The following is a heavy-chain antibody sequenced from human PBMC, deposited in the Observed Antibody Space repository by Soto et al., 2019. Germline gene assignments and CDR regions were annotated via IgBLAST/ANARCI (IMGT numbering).Heavy chain of an antibody. J-gene: IGHJ5*02. CDR1: GFHFSSYW. D-gene: IGHD6-19*01. CDR2: IKQDGSEK. CDR3: AREIAVAASPNWFDP. V-gene: IGHV3-7*01. Sequence: PGGSLRLSCTASGFHFSSYWMSWVRQATGKGLEWVANIKQDGSEKYYVDSVKGRFTISRDNAKNSLYLQMNSLRAEDTAVYYCAREIAVAASPNWFDPWGQGTLVTVSS.